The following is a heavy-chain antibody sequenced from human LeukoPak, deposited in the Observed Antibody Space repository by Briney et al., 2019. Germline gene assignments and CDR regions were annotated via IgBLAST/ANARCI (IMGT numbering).Heavy chain of an antibody. CDR3: AKSRSGSANWALQIFDN. J-gene: IGHJ4*02. V-gene: IGHV3-23*01. Sequence: GGSLRLSCAASGFTFSSYAMSWVRQAPGKGLEWVSISGSGGSTCYADSVKGRFTISRDNSNNTLFVQMNSLRAEDTAVYYCAKSRSGSANWALQIFDNWGQGALVTVSS. D-gene: IGHD1-1*01. CDR2: ISGSGGST. CDR1: GFTFSSYA.